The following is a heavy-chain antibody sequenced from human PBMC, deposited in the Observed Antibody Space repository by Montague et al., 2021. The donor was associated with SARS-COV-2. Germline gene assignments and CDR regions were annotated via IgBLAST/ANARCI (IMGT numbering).Heavy chain of an antibody. CDR3: ARGHGGTYSGGWVPITLFGFYHHMDY. CDR2: INHSGGT. J-gene: IGHJ4*02. V-gene: IGHV4-34*01. D-gene: IGHD3-9*01. CDR1: GGSFSGYY. Sequence: SETLSLTCAVYGGSFSGYYWSWIRQPPGKGLEWIGEINHSGGTNYNPSLKSRVTISVDTSKNQFSLKLTSVTAADTAVYYCARGHGGTYSGGWVPITLFGFYHHMDYWGKGTLVTVSS.